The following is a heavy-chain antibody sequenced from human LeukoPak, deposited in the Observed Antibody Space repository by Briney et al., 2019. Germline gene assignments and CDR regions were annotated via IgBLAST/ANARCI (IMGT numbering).Heavy chain of an antibody. CDR2: VIPVFGTS. Sequence: GASVKVSCKASGGTFSTYSTSWVRQAPGHGLEWMGGVIPVFGTSVYAQTFQDRVTISADESTSTAYMELRSLRSDDTAVYYCARSRTPCANYYFDDWGQGTLVIVSS. CDR3: ARSRTPCANYYFDD. V-gene: IGHV1-69*13. J-gene: IGHJ4*02. CDR1: GGTFSTYS. D-gene: IGHD4/OR15-4a*01.